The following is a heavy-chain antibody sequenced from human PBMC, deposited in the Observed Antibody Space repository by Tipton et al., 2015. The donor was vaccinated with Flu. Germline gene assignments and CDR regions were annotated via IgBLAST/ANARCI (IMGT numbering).Heavy chain of an antibody. CDR1: GGSISSSSYY. J-gene: IGHJ6*02. V-gene: IGHV4-39*07. CDR3: ARDDIAAAGTDSYYYYGMDV. D-gene: IGHD6-13*01. CDR2: IYYSGST. Sequence: TLSLTCTVSGGSISSSSYYWGWIRQPPGKGLEWIGSIYYSGSTYYNPSLKSRVTISVDTSKNQFSLKLSSVTAADTAVYYCARDDIAAAGTDSYYYYGMDVWGQGTTVTVSS.